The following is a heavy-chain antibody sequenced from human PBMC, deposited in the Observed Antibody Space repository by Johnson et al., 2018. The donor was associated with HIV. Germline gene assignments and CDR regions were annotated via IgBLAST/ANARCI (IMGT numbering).Heavy chain of an antibody. J-gene: IGHJ3*02. CDR1: GFTFSSYA. Sequence: VQLVESGGGVVRPGGSLRLSCAASGFTFSSYAMHWVRQAPGKGLEWVAVISYDGTNKYYADSVKGRFTISRDNSKTTLYLQMNSLRAEDTAVYYCASVYYDILTGYYYDAFDMWGQGTMVTVSS. D-gene: IGHD3-9*01. V-gene: IGHV3-30-3*01. CDR3: ASVYYDILTGYYYDAFDM. CDR2: ISYDGTNK.